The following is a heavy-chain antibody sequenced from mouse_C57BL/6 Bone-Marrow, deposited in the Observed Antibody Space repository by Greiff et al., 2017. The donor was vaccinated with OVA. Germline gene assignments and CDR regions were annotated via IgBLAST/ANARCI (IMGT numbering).Heavy chain of an antibody. D-gene: IGHD1-1*01. V-gene: IGHV1-81*01. CDR2: IYPRSGNT. CDR3: ARKYCGSFAY. CDR1: GYTFTSYG. Sequence: QVQLQQSGAELARPGASVKLSCKASGYTFTSYGISWVKQRTGQGLEWIGEIYPRSGNTYYNEKFKGKATLTADRSSSTAYMELRSLTAEDSAVYFCARKYCGSFAYWGQGTLVTVSA. J-gene: IGHJ3*01.